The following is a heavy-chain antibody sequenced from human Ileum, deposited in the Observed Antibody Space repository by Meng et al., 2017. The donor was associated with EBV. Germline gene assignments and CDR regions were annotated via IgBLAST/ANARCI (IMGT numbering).Heavy chain of an antibody. CDR1: GGSISSGDYY. V-gene: IGHV4-30-4*01. CDR2: IYNSGST. J-gene: IGHJ4*02. Sequence: QAAGPGLVKPSHTLSLTFTLSGGSISSGDYYWSWIRQPPGKGLEWIGYIYNSGSTYYNPSLKSRVTISVDTSKNQFSLKLRFVTAADTAVYYCAREGRSHQVGVSVYWGQGNLVTVSS. D-gene: IGHD2-21*01. CDR3: AREGRSHQVGVSVY.